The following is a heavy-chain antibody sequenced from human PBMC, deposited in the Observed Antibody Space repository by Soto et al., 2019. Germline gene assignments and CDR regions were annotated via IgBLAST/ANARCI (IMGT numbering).Heavy chain of an antibody. V-gene: IGHV3-30-3*01. CDR1: GFTFSSYA. CDR2: ISYDGSNK. Sequence: QVQLVESGGGVVQPGRSLRLSCAASGFTFSSYAMHWVRQAPGKGLEWVAVISYDGSNKYYADSVKGRFTISRDNSKNTLYLQMNSLRAEDTAVYYCARSRSGWYPPGFRTGYFDLWGRGTLVTVSS. D-gene: IGHD6-19*01. CDR3: ARSRSGWYPPGFRTGYFDL. J-gene: IGHJ2*01.